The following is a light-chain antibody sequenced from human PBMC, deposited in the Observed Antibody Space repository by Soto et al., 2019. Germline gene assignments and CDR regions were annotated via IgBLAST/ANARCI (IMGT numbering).Light chain of an antibody. CDR1: SSDVGGYNY. J-gene: IGLJ3*02. Sequence: QSALTQPASVSWSPGQSITISCTGTSSDVGGYNYVSWYQQHPGKAPKLMIYDVTNRPSGVSNRFSGSKSGNTASLTISGLQAEDEADYYCSSYTSSSTPLVFGGGTKVTVL. CDR3: SSYTSSSTPLV. CDR2: DVT. V-gene: IGLV2-14*01.